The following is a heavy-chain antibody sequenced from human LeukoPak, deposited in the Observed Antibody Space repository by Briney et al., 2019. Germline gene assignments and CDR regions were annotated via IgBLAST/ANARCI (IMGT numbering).Heavy chain of an antibody. J-gene: IGHJ4*02. CDR2: IYPGDSDT. CDR1: GYTFTTYW. Sequence: GESLKISCKGSGYTFTTYWIGWVRQMPGKGLEWMGIIYPGDSDTRYSPSFRGQATISADKTISTAYLQWSSLKASDTAMYCCARLWGAGHDNDYWGQGTPVTVSP. D-gene: IGHD1-26*01. V-gene: IGHV5-51*01. CDR3: ARLWGAGHDNDY.